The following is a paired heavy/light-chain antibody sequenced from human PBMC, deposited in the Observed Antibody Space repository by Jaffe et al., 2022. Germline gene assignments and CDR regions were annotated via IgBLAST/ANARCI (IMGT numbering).Heavy chain of an antibody. J-gene: IGHJ3*02. CDR2: IYYSGST. CDR1: GGSISSYY. V-gene: IGHV4-59*01. Sequence: QVQLQESGPGLVKPSETLSLTCTVSGGSISSYYWSWIRQPPGKGLEWIGYIYYSGSTNYNPSLKSRVTISVDTSKNQFSLKLSSVTAADTAVYYCAGRTYYDFWSGYYKPDDAFDIWGQGTMVTVSS. CDR3: AGRTYYDFWSGYYKPDDAFDI. D-gene: IGHD3-3*01.
Light chain of an antibody. V-gene: IGKV4-1*01. CDR1: QSVLYSSNNKNY. CDR2: WAS. CDR3: QQYYSTSSWT. J-gene: IGKJ1*01. Sequence: DIVMTQSPDSLAVSLGERATINCKSSQSVLYSSNNKNYLAWYQQKPGQPPKLLIYWASTRESGVPDRFSGSGSGTDFTLTISSLQAEDVAVYYCQQYYSTSSWTFGQGTKVEIK.